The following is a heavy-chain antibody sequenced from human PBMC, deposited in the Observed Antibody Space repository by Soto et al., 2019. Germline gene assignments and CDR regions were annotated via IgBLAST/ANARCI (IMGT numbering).Heavy chain of an antibody. Sequence: QITLKESGPTLVKPTQTLTLTCTFSGFSLSTSGVGVGWIRQPPGKALEWLAFIYWDDDKRYSPSLKSRLTIINDTSKNQVVLRMTNMDPVDTATYNCARLVVAGVTYYFDYWGQGTLVTVSS. J-gene: IGHJ4*02. CDR1: GFSLSTSGVG. D-gene: IGHD2-15*01. CDR2: IYWDDDK. V-gene: IGHV2-5*02. CDR3: ARLVVAGVTYYFDY.